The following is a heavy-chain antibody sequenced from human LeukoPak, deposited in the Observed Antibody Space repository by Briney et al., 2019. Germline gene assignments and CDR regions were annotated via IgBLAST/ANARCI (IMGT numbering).Heavy chain of an antibody. CDR2: FNHSGST. Sequence: PSDPLSLTCAVYGGSFSGYYWIWIRDPRGKGLECIGEFNHSGSTNYNPSLKSRVTISVDTSKNQFSLKLSSVTAADTAVYYCARHTGYSSSWYHPRFDYWGQGTLVTVSS. V-gene: IGHV4-34*01. CDR1: GGSFSGYY. CDR3: ARHTGYSSSWYHPRFDY. J-gene: IGHJ4*02. D-gene: IGHD6-13*01.